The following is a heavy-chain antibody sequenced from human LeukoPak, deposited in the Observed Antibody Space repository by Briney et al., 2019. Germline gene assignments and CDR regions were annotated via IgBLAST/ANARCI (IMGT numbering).Heavy chain of an antibody. CDR1: GGTFSSYA. Sequence: GASVKVSCKASGGTFSSYAISWVRQAPGQGLEWMGGIIPIFGTANYAQKFRGRVTITADKSTSTAYMELSSLRSEDTAVYYCARELTPRDWYFDLWGRGTLVTVSS. CDR3: ARELTPRDWYFDL. V-gene: IGHV1-69*06. J-gene: IGHJ2*01. CDR2: IIPIFGTA.